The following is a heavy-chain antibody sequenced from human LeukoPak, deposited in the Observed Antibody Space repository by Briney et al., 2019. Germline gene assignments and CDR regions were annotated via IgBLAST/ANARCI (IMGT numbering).Heavy chain of an antibody. CDR1: GFTFSSYA. CDR2: ISYDGSNK. CDR3: ARGGRYCSGGSCYLNWFDS. D-gene: IGHD2-15*01. V-gene: IGHV3-30*04. Sequence: GGSLRLSCAASGFTFSSYAMHWVRQAPGKGLEWVAVISYDGSNKYYADSVKGRFTISRDNSKNTLYLQMNSLRAEDTAVYYCARGGRYCSGGSCYLNWFDSWGQGTLVTVSS. J-gene: IGHJ5*01.